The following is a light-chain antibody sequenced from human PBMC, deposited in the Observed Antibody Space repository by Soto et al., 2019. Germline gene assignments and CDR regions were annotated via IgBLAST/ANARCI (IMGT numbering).Light chain of an antibody. Sequence: EIVMTQSPATLSVSPGGSATLSCRASQHVSSNFAWYRQKPGQAPTLLLYRASTSATGIPARFSGSGSGTDFTLTISSLQTEDFAVYYCQQYNNSPYTFGRGTKLEIK. CDR1: QHVSSN. CDR3: QQYNNSPYT. V-gene: IGKV3-15*01. CDR2: RAS. J-gene: IGKJ4*01.